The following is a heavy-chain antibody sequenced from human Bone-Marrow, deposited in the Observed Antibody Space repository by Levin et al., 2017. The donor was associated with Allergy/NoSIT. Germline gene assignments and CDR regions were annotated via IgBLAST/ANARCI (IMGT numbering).Heavy chain of an antibody. Sequence: MAGGSLRLSCEASGFTFSSYTMNWVRQAPGKGLEWVSSISSTGRHVFYADSVKGRFTISRDNTENSVSLQMNTLRVEDTAVYYCARINFGKGDWGQGILVTVSS. V-gene: IGHV3-21*01. CDR3: ARINFGKGD. D-gene: IGHD4-23*01. J-gene: IGHJ4*02. CDR1: GFTFSSYT. CDR2: ISSTGRHV.